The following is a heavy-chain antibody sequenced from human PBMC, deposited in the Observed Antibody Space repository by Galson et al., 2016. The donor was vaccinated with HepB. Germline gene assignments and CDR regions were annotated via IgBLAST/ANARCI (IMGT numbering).Heavy chain of an antibody. J-gene: IGHJ4*02. CDR1: GYTFTNYA. V-gene: IGHV1-3*01. CDR2: MNAANQNT. D-gene: IGHD1-1*01. Sequence: SVKVSCKASGYTFTNYAVHWVRRAPGQRLEWMGWMNAANQNTEYSQKLQGRVSITRDTSAITACMELTSLTSEDTGVYYCARSAPRYPIDYWGQGTLVIVSS. CDR3: ARSAPRYPIDY.